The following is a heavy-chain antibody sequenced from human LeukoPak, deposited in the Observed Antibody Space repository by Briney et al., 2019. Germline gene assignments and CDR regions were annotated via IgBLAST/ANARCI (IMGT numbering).Heavy chain of an antibody. D-gene: IGHD2-21*01. V-gene: IGHV3-23*01. Sequence: GGSLRLSCAASGFTFSGYAMSWVRQAPGKGLEWVSALSGSGGSPYYADSVKGRFTISRDNSKNTLYLQMNSLRAEDTAVYYCAKFLPTHIVVANYCCDYWGQGTLVTVSS. CDR2: LSGSGGSP. CDR1: GFTFSGYA. CDR3: AKFLPTHIVVANYCCDY. J-gene: IGHJ4*02.